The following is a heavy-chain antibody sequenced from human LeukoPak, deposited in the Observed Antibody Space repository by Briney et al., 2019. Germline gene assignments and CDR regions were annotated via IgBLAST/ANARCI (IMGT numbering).Heavy chain of an antibody. CDR3: ARDPTVTGEVDY. CDR2: ISAYNGNT. J-gene: IGHJ4*02. V-gene: IGHV1-18*01. CDR1: GGTFSSYA. D-gene: IGHD4-17*01. Sequence: ASVKVSCKASGGTFSSYAISWVRQAPGQGLEWMGWISAYNGNTNYAQKLQGRVTMTTDTSTSTAYMELRSLRSDDTAVYYCARDPTVTGEVDYWGQGTLVTVSS.